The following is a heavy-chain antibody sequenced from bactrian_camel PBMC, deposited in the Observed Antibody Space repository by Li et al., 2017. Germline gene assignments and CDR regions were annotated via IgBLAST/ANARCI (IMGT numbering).Heavy chain of an antibody. CDR3: AARTGATWSLSLGASDYNH. J-gene: IGHJ4*01. CDR2: IRQSKRT. Sequence: HVQLVESGGDSVETGGSLRLSCTFSGNTYALYYMAWFRQTPGGQREGVAHIRQSKRTQYADFVKGRFTISQNNAENSLYLQMNNLRPEDTAMYYCAARTGATWSLSLGASDYNHWGQGTQVTVS. D-gene: IGHD2*01. CDR1: GNTYALYY. V-gene: IGHV3S60*01.